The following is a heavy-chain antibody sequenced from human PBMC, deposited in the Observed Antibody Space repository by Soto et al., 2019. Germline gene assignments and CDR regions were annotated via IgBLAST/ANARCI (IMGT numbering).Heavy chain of an antibody. CDR3: ARVDYGDYYYYYMDV. CDR2: INHSGST. J-gene: IGHJ6*03. V-gene: IGHV4-34*01. D-gene: IGHD4-17*01. CDR1: GGSFSGYY. Sequence: TLSLTCAVYGGSFSGYYWSCIRQPPGKGLEWIGEINHSGSTNYNPSLKSRVTISVDTSKNQFSLKLSSVTAADTAVYYCARVDYGDYYYYYMDVWGKGTTVTVSS.